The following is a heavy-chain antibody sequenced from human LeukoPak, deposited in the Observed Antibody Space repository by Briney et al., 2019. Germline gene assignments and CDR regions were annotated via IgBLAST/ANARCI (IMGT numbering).Heavy chain of an antibody. J-gene: IGHJ4*02. V-gene: IGHV3-11*04. CDR3: AREKSPRRLFGGPRSDPNFDY. Sequence: PGGSLRLSCAASGFTFSDYYMSWIRQAPGKGLEWVSYISSSGSTIYYADSVKGRFTISRDNAKNSLYLQMNSLRAEDTAVYYCAREKSPRRLFGGPRSDPNFDYWGQGTLVTVSS. CDR1: GFTFSDYY. CDR2: ISSSGSTI. D-gene: IGHD2-15*01.